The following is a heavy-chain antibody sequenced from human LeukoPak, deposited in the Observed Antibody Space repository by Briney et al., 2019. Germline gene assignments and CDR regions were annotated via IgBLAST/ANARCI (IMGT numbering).Heavy chain of an antibody. CDR1: GYTVSSNY. V-gene: IGHV3-53*03. Sequence: PGGSLRLSCAASGYTVSSNYMSWARQAPGKGLEWVSIIYGGGNTYYADSVMGRFTISRHNSKNTLYLPMISPGPAATGVYYYAKDGGGGFDYWGQGTLVTVSS. CDR2: IYGGGNT. J-gene: IGHJ4*02. CDR3: AKDGGGGFDY. D-gene: IGHD3-16*01.